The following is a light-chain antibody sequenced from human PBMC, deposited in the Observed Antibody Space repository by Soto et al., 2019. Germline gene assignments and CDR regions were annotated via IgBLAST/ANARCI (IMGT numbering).Light chain of an antibody. CDR2: GAS. V-gene: IGKV3D-15*01. Sequence: EIVMTQSPATLSVSPGERATLSCRASQSVSSNLAWYQQKPGQAPRLLIYGASSRATGIPDRFSGSGSGTDFTLTISRLEPEDFAVYYCQYYYESSPFGRGTKVDIK. CDR3: QYYYESSP. J-gene: IGKJ4*01. CDR1: QSVSSN.